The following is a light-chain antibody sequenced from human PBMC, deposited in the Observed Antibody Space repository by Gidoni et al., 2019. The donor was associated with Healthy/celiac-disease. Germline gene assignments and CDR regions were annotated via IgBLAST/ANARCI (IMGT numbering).Light chain of an antibody. CDR1: QSVLYSSNNKNH. Sequence: DIVMTQSPDSLAVSLGERATINCKSSQSVLYSSNNKNHLAWYQQKPGQPPKLLIYWASTRESGVPDRFSGGGSGTDFTLTISSLQAEDVAVYYCQQYYSTLLTFGGGTKVEIK. V-gene: IGKV4-1*01. CDR2: WAS. J-gene: IGKJ4*01. CDR3: QQYYSTLLT.